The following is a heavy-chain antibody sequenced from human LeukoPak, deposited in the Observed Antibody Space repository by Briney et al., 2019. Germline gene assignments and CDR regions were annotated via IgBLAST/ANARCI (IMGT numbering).Heavy chain of an antibody. CDR1: GFTFSSYA. J-gene: IGHJ4*02. D-gene: IGHD2-2*01. CDR2: INSDGSWT. CDR3: VSFYETY. Sequence: GGSLRLSCAASGFTFSSYAMSWVRQAPGKGLEWVSHINSDGSWTSYADSVKGRFTISKDNAKNTVYLQMNNLRAEDTAVYYYVSFYETYWGRGTLVTVSS. V-gene: IGHV3-74*01.